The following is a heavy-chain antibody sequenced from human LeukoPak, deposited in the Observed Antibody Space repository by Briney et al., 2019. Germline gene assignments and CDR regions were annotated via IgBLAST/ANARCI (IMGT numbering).Heavy chain of an antibody. CDR1: GFTFSSYA. D-gene: IGHD6-19*01. CDR2: ISGSGGST. CDR3: AKGTIAVAGVRAWYFAY. Sequence: GNSLRLSCATSGFTFSSYATSWVRQAPGKGLEWVSAISGSGGSTYYADSVKGRFTISRDNSKNTLYLQMNSLRAEDTALYYCAKGTIAVAGVRAWYFAYWGQGTLVTVSS. J-gene: IGHJ4*02. V-gene: IGHV3-23*01.